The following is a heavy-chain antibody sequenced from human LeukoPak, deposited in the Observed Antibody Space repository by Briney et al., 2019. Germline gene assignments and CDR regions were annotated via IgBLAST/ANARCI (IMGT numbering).Heavy chain of an antibody. CDR3: ARLGTGDGYNLDY. D-gene: IGHD5-24*01. Sequence: SETLSLTCTVSGGSISSYYWSWIRQPPGKGLEWIGYIYTSGSTNYNPSLKSRVTISVDTSKNQFSLKLSSVTAADTAVHYCARLGTGDGYNLDYWGQGTLVTVSS. V-gene: IGHV4-4*09. CDR1: GGSISSYY. J-gene: IGHJ4*02. CDR2: IYTSGST.